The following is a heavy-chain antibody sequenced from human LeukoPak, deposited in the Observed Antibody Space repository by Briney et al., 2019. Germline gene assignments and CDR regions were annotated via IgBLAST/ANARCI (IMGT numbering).Heavy chain of an antibody. J-gene: IGHJ4*02. CDR3: AKSSIAEPARYYFDY. V-gene: IGHV4-39*07. D-gene: IGHD6-6*01. CDR1: GGSISITGYY. Sequence: KPSETLSLTFTVSGGSISITGYYWGWIRQPPGKGLEWIGSIDHSGNTYYGPSLKNRPTISADTSKNQFSLKLSSVTAADTAVYYCAKSSIAEPARYYFDYWGEGNLVTASS. CDR2: IDHSGNT.